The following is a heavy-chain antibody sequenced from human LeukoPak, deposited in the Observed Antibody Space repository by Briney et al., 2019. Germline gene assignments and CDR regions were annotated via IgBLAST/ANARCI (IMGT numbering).Heavy chain of an antibody. V-gene: IGHV3-30-3*01. D-gene: IGHD3-10*01. CDR1: GFTFSTYA. Sequence: PGGSLRLSCAASGFTFSTYAMHWVRQGPGKGLEWVAVISYDGSNKCYADSVKGRFTISRDNSKNTLYLQMSSLSAEDTAVYYCARTTTPHYYGSGSYALGYWGQGTLVTVPS. J-gene: IGHJ4*02. CDR3: ARTTTPHYYGSGSYALGY. CDR2: ISYDGSNK.